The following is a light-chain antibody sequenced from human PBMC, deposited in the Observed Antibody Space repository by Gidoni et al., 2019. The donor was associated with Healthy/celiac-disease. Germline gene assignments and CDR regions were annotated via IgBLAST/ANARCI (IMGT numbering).Light chain of an antibody. V-gene: IGKV3D-20*01. J-gene: IGKJ5*01. CDR2: DAS. Sequence: EIVLTQSPATLSLSPGERATLSCRASQSVSSSYLAWYQQKPGLAPRLLIYDASSRATGIPDRFSGSGSGTDFTLTISRLEPEDFAVYYCQQYGSSLITFGQGTRLEIK. CDR3: QQYGSSLIT. CDR1: QSVSSSY.